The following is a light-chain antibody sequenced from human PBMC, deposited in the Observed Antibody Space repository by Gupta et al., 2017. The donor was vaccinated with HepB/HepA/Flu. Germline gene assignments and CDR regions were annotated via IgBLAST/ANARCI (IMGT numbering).Light chain of an antibody. J-gene: IGLJ3*02. CDR2: NNN. CDR1: SSNIENNA. CDR3: AAWDDRLNGGV. V-gene: IGLV1-44*01. Sequence: QSVLTQPPSASGTPGQRVTVSCSGSSSNIENNAVNWYQHLPGTAPKLLIYNNNQRPSGVPDRFSGSRSGSSASLGISGLQSDDESDYYCAAWDDRLNGGVFGGGTKVTVL.